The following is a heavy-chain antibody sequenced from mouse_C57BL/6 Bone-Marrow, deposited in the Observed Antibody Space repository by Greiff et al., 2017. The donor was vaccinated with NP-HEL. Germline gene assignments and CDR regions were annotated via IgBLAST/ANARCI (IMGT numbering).Heavy chain of an antibody. D-gene: IGHD2-3*01. J-gene: IGHJ1*03. CDR1: GYTFTSYW. V-gene: IGHV1-74*01. CDR3: AYDGYYWYFDV. Sequence: QVQLQQPGAELVKPGASVKVSCKASGYTFTSYWMHWVKQRPGQGLEWIGRIHPSDGDTNYNQKFKGKATLTVDKSSSTAYMQLSSLTSEDSAVYYCAYDGYYWYFDVWGTGTTVTVSS. CDR2: IHPSDGDT.